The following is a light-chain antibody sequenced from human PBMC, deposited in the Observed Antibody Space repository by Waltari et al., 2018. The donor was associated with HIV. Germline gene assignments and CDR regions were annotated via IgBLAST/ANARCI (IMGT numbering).Light chain of an antibody. CDR2: DAS. CDR1: QSVGAY. J-gene: IGKJ4*01. Sequence: EIVLTQSPATLSLSPGERATLSCRASQSVGAYLAWYQQKPGQAPRLLIYDASIRATGVPARFSGSGSGTDFTLTISSLEPEDFALYYCQQRSNWLTFGGGTKVEIK. CDR3: QQRSNWLT. V-gene: IGKV3-11*01.